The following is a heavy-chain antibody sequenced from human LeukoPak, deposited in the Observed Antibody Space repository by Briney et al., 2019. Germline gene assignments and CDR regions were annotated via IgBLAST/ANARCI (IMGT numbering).Heavy chain of an antibody. J-gene: IGHJ1*01. D-gene: IGHD2-15*01. CDR1: GGSISSYY. CDR3: ARHRGWYCSGGSCFPEYFQH. Sequence: KTSETLSLTCTVSGGSISSYYWSWIRQPPGKALEWIGYFYYSGSPNYNPSLKSRVTISVDTSKNQFSLKLSSVTAADTAVYYCARHRGWYCSGGSCFPEYFQHWGQGTLVTVSS. CDR2: FYYSGSP. V-gene: IGHV4-59*08.